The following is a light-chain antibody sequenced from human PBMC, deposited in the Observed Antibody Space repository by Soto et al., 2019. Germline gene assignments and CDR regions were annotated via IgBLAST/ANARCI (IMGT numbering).Light chain of an antibody. CDR2: AAS. J-gene: IGKJ3*01. CDR3: QQSYSTPFT. CDR1: QSISSY. V-gene: IGKV1-39*01. Sequence: DIQMTQSPSSLSASVGDRVTITCRASQSISSYLNWYQQKPVKAPKLLIYAASSLQSGVPSRFSGSGSGTDFNLTISSLQPEDFATYYCQQSYSTPFTFGPGTKVDIK.